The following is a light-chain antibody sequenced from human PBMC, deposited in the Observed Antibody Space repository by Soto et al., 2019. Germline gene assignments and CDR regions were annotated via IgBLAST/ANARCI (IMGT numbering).Light chain of an antibody. CDR3: HQYNNWPPWT. CDR2: GAS. V-gene: IGKV3-15*01. Sequence: EVVMTQSPATLSVSPGERATLSCRASQSVSSNLAWYQQKPGQAPRLLISGASTRATGIPARFSGSGSGTEFTLTISSLKSEDFAVYYCHQYNNWPPWTFGQGTKVEIK. J-gene: IGKJ1*01. CDR1: QSVSSN.